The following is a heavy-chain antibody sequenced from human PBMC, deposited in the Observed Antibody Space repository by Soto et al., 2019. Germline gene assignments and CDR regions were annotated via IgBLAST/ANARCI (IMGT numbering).Heavy chain of an antibody. CDR1: GGSISSYY. CDR3: ARHVTDSSGYSA. CDR2: IYYSGST. V-gene: IGHV4-59*08. J-gene: IGHJ5*02. Sequence: PSETLSLTCTVSGGSISSYYWSWIRQPPGKGLEWIGYIYYSGSTNYNPSLKSRVTISVDTSKNQFSLKLSSVTAADTAVYYCARHVTDSSGYSAWGQGTLVTVSS. D-gene: IGHD3-22*01.